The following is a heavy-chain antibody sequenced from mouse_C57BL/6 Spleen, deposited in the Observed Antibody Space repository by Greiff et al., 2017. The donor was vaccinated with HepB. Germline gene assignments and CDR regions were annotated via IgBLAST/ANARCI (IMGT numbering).Heavy chain of an antibody. CDR2: IHPNSGST. CDR3: ARIYDGYYGAMDY. D-gene: IGHD2-3*01. Sequence: QVQLKQPGAELVKPGASVKLSCKASGYTFTSYWMHWVKQRPGQGLEWIGMIHPNSGSTNYNEKFKSKATLTVDKSSSTAYMQLSSLTSEDSAVYYCARIYDGYYGAMDYWGQGTSVSVSS. CDR1: GYTFTSYW. V-gene: IGHV1-64*01. J-gene: IGHJ4*01.